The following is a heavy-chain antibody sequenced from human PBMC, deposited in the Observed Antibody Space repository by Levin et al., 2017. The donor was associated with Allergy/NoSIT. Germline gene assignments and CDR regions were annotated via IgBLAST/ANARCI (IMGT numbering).Heavy chain of an antibody. D-gene: IGHD2-21*02. CDR2: ISGSGGST. J-gene: IGHJ4*02. V-gene: IGHV3-23*01. CDR1: GFPFSSYA. CDR3: AKDLPEEHIVVVTAIADY. Sequence: LSLTCAASGFPFSSYAMSWVRQAPGKGLEWVSAISGSGGSTYYADSVKGRFTISRDNSKNTLYLQMNSLRAEDTAVYYCAKDLPEEHIVVVTAIADYWGQGTLVTVSS.